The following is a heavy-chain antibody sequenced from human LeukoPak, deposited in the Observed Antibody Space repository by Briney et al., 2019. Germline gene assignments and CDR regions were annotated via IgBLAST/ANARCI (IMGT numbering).Heavy chain of an antibody. Sequence: ASVKVSCKASGYTFTSYGISWVRQAPGQGLEWMGWISAYNGNTNYAQTLQGRVTMTTDTSTSTAYMELRSLRSEDTAVYYCARDQRIAVAGAIRGYYYGMDVWGQETTVTVSS. CDR1: GYTFTSYG. CDR3: ARDQRIAVAGAIRGYYYGMDV. D-gene: IGHD6-19*01. V-gene: IGHV1-18*01. CDR2: ISAYNGNT. J-gene: IGHJ6*02.